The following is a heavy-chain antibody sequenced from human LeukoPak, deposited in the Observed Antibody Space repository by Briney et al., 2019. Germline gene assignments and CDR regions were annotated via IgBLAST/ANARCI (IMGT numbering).Heavy chain of an antibody. CDR3: ARGYYYHYYGMDV. V-gene: IGHV4-34*01. CDR1: GGSFSGYY. J-gene: IGHJ6*02. Sequence: SETLSLTCGVYGGSFSGYYWSWIRQPPGKGLEWIGEINHSGSTNYNPSLKSRVTISVDTSKNQFSLKLSSVTAADTAVYYCARGYYYHYYGMDVWGQGTTVTVSS. CDR2: INHSGST.